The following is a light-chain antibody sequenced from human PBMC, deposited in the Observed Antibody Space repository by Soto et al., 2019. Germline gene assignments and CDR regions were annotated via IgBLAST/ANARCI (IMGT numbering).Light chain of an antibody. CDR1: QSVSSGF. CDR3: QQYGSSPRT. Sequence: EIVLTQSPGTLSLSPGERATLSCRASQSVSSGFLAWYQQKPGQAPRLLIYGASTRATGIRDRFSGSGSGTDFTLTISRLEPEDFAVFYCQQYGSSPRTFGQGTKVEIK. CDR2: GAS. V-gene: IGKV3-20*01. J-gene: IGKJ1*01.